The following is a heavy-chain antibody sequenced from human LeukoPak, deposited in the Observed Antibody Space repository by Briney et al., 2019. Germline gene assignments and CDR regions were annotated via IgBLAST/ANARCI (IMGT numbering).Heavy chain of an antibody. D-gene: IGHD3-10*01. CDR3: ARSSYYYGSGSHTRFAY. Sequence: GASVKVSCKASGYTFSSYDINWVRQATGQGLEWMGWMNPNSGNTGYAQKFQGRVTMTRNTSISTAYMELSSLRSEDTAVYYCARSSYYYGSGSHTRFAYWGQGTLVTVSP. CDR1: GYTFSSYD. CDR2: MNPNSGNT. J-gene: IGHJ4*02. V-gene: IGHV1-8*01.